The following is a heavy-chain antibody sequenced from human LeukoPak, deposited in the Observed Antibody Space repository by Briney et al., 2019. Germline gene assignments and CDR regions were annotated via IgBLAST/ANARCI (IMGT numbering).Heavy chain of an antibody. CDR3: ARGYCSGGNCYYFDY. D-gene: IGHD2-15*01. Sequence: ASETLSLTCTVSGGSVNSGNNCWGWLRQPAGKGLEWIGRICTSGSTNYNPSLKSRVTISVDTSKNQFSLNLNSVTAADTAVYYCARGYCSGGNCYYFDYWGQGTLVTVSS. CDR2: ICTSGST. V-gene: IGHV4-61*02. CDR1: GGSVNSGNNC. J-gene: IGHJ4*02.